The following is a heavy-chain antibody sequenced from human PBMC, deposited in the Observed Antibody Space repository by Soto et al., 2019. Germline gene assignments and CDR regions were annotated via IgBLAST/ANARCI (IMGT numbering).Heavy chain of an antibody. D-gene: IGHD2-15*01. CDR2: ISAYNANA. J-gene: IGHJ4*02. CDR3: ARENSSFDY. Sequence: QIQLLQSGAEVKKPGASVKVTCKASGYTFRNFGISGVRQAPGQGLEWRGWISAYNANANHAQQFQGRLTMTADTSTSTAYMELRSLRSDDTAVYYCARENSSFDYWGQGTLVTVSS. V-gene: IGHV1-18*01. CDR1: GYTFRNFG.